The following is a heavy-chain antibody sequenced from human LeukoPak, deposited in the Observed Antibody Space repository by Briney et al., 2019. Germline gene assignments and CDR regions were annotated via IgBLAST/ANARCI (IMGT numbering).Heavy chain of an antibody. D-gene: IGHD5-18*01. V-gene: IGHV1-24*01. CDR2: FDPEDGET. Sequence: ASVKVSCKVSGYTLTELSMHWVRQAPGKGLEWMGGFDPEDGETIYAQKFQGRVTMTEDTSTDTAYMELSSLRSEDTAVYYCATTKRWDTAMLIWGQGTLVTVSS. CDR1: GYTLTELS. J-gene: IGHJ4*02. CDR3: ATTKRWDTAMLI.